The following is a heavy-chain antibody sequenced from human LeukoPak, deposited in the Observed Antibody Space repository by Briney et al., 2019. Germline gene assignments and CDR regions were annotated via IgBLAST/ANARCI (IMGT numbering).Heavy chain of an antibody. V-gene: IGHV1-69*13. J-gene: IGHJ5*02. CDR1: GGTFSSYA. D-gene: IGHD6-13*01. Sequence: SVKVSCKASGGTFSSYAISWVRQAPGQGLEWMGGIIPIFGTANYAQKFQGRVTITADESTSTAYMELSSLRSEDTAVYYCARDRLEGRSWPEGTWGQGTLVTVSS. CDR3: ARDRLEGRSWPEGT. CDR2: IIPIFGTA.